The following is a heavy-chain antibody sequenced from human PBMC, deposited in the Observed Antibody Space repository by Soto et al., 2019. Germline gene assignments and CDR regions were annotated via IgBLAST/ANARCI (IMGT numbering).Heavy chain of an antibody. Sequence: GGSLRLSCAASGFTFSSYEMNWVRQAPGKGLEWVSYISSSGSTIYYADSVKGRFTISRDNAKNSLYLQMNSLRAEDTAVYYCARGTSPTGDSFDIWGQGTMVTVSS. CDR2: ISSSGSTI. CDR1: GFTFSSYE. V-gene: IGHV3-48*03. D-gene: IGHD1-1*01. J-gene: IGHJ3*02. CDR3: ARGTSPTGDSFDI.